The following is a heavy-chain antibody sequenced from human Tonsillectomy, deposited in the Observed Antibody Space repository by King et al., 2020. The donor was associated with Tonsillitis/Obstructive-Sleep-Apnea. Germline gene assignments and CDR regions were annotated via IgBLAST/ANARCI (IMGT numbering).Heavy chain of an antibody. CDR2: IYYSGST. CDR3: AREVHIGLRDPTWFDP. D-gene: IGHD2/OR15-2a*01. CDR1: GGSISSYC. J-gene: IGHJ5*02. Sequence: QLQESGPGLVKPSETLSLTCTVSGGSISSYCWNWLRPPPGKGLEWIGYIYYSGSTNYNPSLKSRVTISVDTSKNQLSLKLNSVTAADTAVYFCAREVHIGLRDPTWFDPWGQGTLVTVSS. V-gene: IGHV4-59*01.